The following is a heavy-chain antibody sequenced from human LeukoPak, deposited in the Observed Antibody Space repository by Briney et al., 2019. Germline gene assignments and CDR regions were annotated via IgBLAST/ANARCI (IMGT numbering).Heavy chain of an antibody. V-gene: IGHV1-2*02. Sequence: ASVKVSCKASGYTFTGYYMHWVRQAPGQGLEWMGWINPNSGGTNYAQKFQGRVTMTRDTSISTAYMELSRLRSDDTAVYYCAGGSGYCSGGSCYSFGWFDPWGQGTLVTVSS. CDR3: AGGSGYCSGGSCYSFGWFDP. D-gene: IGHD2-15*01. J-gene: IGHJ5*02. CDR1: GYTFTGYY. CDR2: INPNSGGT.